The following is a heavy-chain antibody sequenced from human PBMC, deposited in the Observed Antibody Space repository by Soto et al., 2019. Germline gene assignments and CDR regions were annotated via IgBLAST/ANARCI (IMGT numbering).Heavy chain of an antibody. CDR1: GFTFSSYA. Sequence: QVQLVESGGGVVQPGRSLRLSCAASGFTFSSYAMHWVRQAPGKGLEWVAVISYDGSNKYYADSVKGRFTISRDNSKNTQSLQMNTLRAEDTAVYYCASGEEEGAEYFDYWGQGALVTVSS. D-gene: IGHD3-10*01. CDR2: ISYDGSNK. V-gene: IGHV3-30-3*01. J-gene: IGHJ4*02. CDR3: ASGEEEGAEYFDY.